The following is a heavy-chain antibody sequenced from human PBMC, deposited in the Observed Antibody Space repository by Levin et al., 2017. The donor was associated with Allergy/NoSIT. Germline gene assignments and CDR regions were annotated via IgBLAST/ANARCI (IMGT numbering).Heavy chain of an antibody. V-gene: IGHV3-23*01. CDR2: IRDSGRTT. J-gene: IGHJ4*02. CDR3: AKDWQYND. CDR1: GFTFSSYV. D-gene: IGHD1-1*01. Sequence: GGSLRLSCAASGFTFSSYVMSWFRQTPGEGLEWVSTIRDSGRTTYYADSVKGRFTISRDNSKNTLYLQMDSLRVGDTAVYYCAKDWQYNDWGQGTLVTVSS.